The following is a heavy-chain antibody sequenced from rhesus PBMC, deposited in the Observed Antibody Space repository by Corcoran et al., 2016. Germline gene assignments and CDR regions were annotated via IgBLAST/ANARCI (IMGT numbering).Heavy chain of an antibody. J-gene: IGHJ4*01. D-gene: IGHD4-23*01. CDR1: GYSFTSYW. V-gene: IGHV5-2*01. CDR3: AKVLHSSPDY. CDR2: IEPSAAVT. Sequence: EVQLVQSGAEVKRPGESLKISCKTSGYSFTSYWTSGVRQMRGKGRGSGATIEPSAAVTRYSPSFQGQVTISANKSIRPAYLQWSSLKASNTAMYYCAKVLHSSPDYWGQRVLVTVSS.